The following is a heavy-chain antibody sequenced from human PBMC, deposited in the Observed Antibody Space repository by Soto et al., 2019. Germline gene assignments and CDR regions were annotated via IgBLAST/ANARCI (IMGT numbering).Heavy chain of an antibody. CDR1: GGSISSYY. J-gene: IGHJ6*02. CDR3: ARAAAAGFYYYYGMDV. D-gene: IGHD6-13*01. CDR2: IYYSGST. V-gene: IGHV4-59*01. Sequence: LPLTCTVSGGSISSYYWSWIRQPPGKGLEWIGYIYYSGSTNYNPSLKSRLTISVDTSKNQFCLKLSSVTAADTAVYYCARAAAAGFYYYYGMDVWGQGTTVTVSS.